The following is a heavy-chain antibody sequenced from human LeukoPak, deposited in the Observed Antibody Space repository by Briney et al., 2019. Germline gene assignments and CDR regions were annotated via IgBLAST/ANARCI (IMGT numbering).Heavy chain of an antibody. CDR3: ARGWLAETTVVTPYNY. CDR2: IIPIFGTA. CDR1: GYTFTSYG. V-gene: IGHV1-69*13. J-gene: IGHJ4*02. D-gene: IGHD4-23*01. Sequence: SVKVSCKASGYTFTSYGISWVRQAPGQGLEWMGGIIPIFGTANYAQKFQGRVTITAVESMSTAYMELTSLRSEDTAVYYCARGWLAETTVVTPYNYWGQGTLVTVSS.